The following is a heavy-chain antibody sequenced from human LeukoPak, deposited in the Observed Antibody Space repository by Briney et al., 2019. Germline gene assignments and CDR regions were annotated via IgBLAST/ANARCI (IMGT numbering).Heavy chain of an antibody. CDR1: GGTFSSYA. V-gene: IGHV1-69*05. CDR2: IIPIFGTA. CDR3: ASGGLRYDFSLPNWFDP. Sequence: SVKVSCKASGGTFSSYAISWVRQAPGQGLEWMGGIIPIFGTANYAQKFQGRVTITTDESTSTAYMELSSLRSEDTAVYYCASGGLRYDFSLPNWFDPWGQGTLVTVSS. J-gene: IGHJ5*02. D-gene: IGHD4-11*01.